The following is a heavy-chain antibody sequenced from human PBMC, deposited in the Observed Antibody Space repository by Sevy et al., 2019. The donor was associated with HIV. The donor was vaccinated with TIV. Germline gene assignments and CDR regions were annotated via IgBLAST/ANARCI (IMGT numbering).Heavy chain of an antibody. V-gene: IGHV3-21*01. CDR3: ARNNCSITNCYMGDVFDI. Sequence: GGYLRLSCAASGFTFSSYSMNWVRQAPGKGLEWVSSISGISNYIYYADSMKGRFTVSRDNARNSLYLQMNSLGAEDTAVYYCARNNCSITNCYMGDVFDIWGQGTMVTVSS. CDR2: ISGISNYI. J-gene: IGHJ3*02. CDR1: GFTFSSYS. D-gene: IGHD2-2*02.